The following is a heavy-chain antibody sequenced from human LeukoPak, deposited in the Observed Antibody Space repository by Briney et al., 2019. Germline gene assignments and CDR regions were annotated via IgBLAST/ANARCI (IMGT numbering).Heavy chain of an antibody. J-gene: IGHJ4*02. D-gene: IGHD6-6*01. CDR3: ARGRRDSSSPYYFDY. V-gene: IGHV1-69*05. CDR1: GGTFSSYA. Sequence: SVKVSCKASGGTFSSYAISWVRQAPGQGLEWMGGIIPIFGTANYAQKFQGRVTTTTDESTSTAYMELSSLRSEDTAVYYCARGRRDSSSPYYFDYWGQGTLVTVSS. CDR2: IIPIFGTA.